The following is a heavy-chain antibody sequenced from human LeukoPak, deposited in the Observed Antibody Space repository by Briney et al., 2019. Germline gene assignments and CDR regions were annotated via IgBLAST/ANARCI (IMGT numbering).Heavy chain of an antibody. CDR1: GGSFSGYY. CDR2: IYYSGST. D-gene: IGHD4-23*01. J-gene: IGHJ4*02. V-gene: IGHV4-34*01. CDR3: ARYGGNFDY. Sequence: SETLSLTCAVYGGSFSGYYWSWIRQPPGKGLEWIGYIYYSGSTYYNPSLKSRVTISVDTSKNQFSLKLSSVTAADTAVYYCARYGGNFDYWGQGTLVTVSS.